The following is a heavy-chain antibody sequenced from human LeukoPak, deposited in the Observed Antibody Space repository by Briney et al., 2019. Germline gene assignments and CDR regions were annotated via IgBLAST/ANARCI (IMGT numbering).Heavy chain of an antibody. D-gene: IGHD3-9*01. CDR2: INHSGST. J-gene: IGHJ4*02. V-gene: IGHV4-34*01. Sequence: SETLSLTCAVYGGSFSGYYWSWIRQLPGKGLEWIGEINHSGSTNYNPSLKSRVTISVDTSKNQFSLKLSSVTAADTAVYYCARGTKLLRYFDWLTRGPYYFDYWGQGTLVTVSS. CDR3: ARGTKLLRYFDWLTRGPYYFDY. CDR1: GGSFSGYY.